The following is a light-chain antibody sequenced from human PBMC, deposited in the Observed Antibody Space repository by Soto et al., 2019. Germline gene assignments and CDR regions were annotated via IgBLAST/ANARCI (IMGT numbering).Light chain of an antibody. V-gene: IGKV1-5*03. CDR3: QQLAGFPIT. J-gene: IGKJ5*01. CDR1: QTISSW. CDR2: KAS. Sequence: DIQMTQSPSTLSASIGDRVTITCRASQTISSWLAWYQQKPGKAPNLLIYKASSLESGVPSRFSGSAFGTEFTLTISSLQPEDFATYYCQQLAGFPITFGQGTRLEIK.